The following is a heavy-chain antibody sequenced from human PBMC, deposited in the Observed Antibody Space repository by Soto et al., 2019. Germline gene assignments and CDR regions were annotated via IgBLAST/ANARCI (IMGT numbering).Heavy chain of an antibody. CDR3: ARYGTRADW. D-gene: IGHD1-1*01. J-gene: IGHJ4*02. CDR2: ISSSGITT. V-gene: IGHV3-48*03. Sequence: EVQLVESGGGFVQPGGSLRLSCAASGFTFRNYEMNWVRKAPGKGLEWVSYISSSGITTYYADFAAGRFTISRDNAKESLYLHLHSLRVEDTAVYYCARYGTRADWWGLGTQVTVSS. CDR1: GFTFRNYE.